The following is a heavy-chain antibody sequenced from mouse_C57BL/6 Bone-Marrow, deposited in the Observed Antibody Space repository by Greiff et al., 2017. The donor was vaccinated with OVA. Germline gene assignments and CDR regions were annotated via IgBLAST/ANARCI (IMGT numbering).Heavy chain of an antibody. CDR3: ARGEDYYGSSAWFAY. CDR2: ISYDGSN. V-gene: IGHV3-6*01. D-gene: IGHD1-1*01. Sequence: DVQLQESGPGLVKPSQSLSLTCSVTGYSITSGYYWNWIRQFPGNKLEWMGYISYDGSNNYNPSLKNRISITRDTSKNQFFLKLNSVTTEDTATYYCARGEDYYGSSAWFAYWGQGTLVTVSA. J-gene: IGHJ3*01. CDR1: GYSITSGYY.